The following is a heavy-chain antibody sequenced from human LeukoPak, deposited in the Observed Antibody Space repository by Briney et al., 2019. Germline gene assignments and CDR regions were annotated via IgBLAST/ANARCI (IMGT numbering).Heavy chain of an antibody. CDR3: AREVGGGGYNSDYFDY. CDR1: GGSFSGYY. J-gene: IGHJ4*02. CDR2: INHSGST. Sequence: SETLSLTCAVYGGSFSGYYWSWIRQPPGKGLEWIGEINHSGSTNYNPSLKSRVTISVDTSKNQFSLKLSSVTAADTAVYYCAREVGGGGYNSDYFDYWGQGTLVTVSS. V-gene: IGHV4-34*01. D-gene: IGHD5-12*01.